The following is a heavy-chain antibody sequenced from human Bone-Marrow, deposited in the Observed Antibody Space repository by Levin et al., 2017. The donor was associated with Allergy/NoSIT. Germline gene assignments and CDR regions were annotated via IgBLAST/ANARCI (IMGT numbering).Heavy chain of an antibody. Sequence: GASVKVSCKASGGTFSSYTISWVRQAPGQGLEWMGRIIPILGIANYAQKFQGRVTITADKSTSTAYMELSSLRSEDTAVYYCARDLSQAYDGTAGWFDPWGQGTLVTVSS. CDR1: GGTFSSYT. V-gene: IGHV1-69*04. CDR2: IIPILGIA. J-gene: IGHJ5*02. CDR3: ARDLSQAYDGTAGWFDP. D-gene: IGHD2/OR15-2a*01.